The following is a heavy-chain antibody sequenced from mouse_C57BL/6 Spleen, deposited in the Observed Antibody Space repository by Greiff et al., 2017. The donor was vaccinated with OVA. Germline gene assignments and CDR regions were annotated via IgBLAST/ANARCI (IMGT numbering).Heavy chain of an antibody. CDR1: GFTFSSYA. D-gene: IGHD3-1*01. J-gene: IGHJ2*01. CDR2: ISDGGSYT. CDR3: ARDSGGYYFDY. V-gene: IGHV5-4*01. Sequence: EVMLVESGGGLVKPGGSLKLSCAASGFTFSSYAMSWVRQTPEKRLEWVATISDGGSYTYYPDNVKGRFTISRDNAKNNLYLQMSHLKSEDTAMYYCARDSGGYYFDYWGQGTTLTVSS.